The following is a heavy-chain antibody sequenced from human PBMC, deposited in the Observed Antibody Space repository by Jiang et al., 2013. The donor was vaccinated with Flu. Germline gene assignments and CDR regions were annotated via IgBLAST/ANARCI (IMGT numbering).Heavy chain of an antibody. J-gene: IGHJ4*02. Sequence: VQLVESGGGVVRPGRSLRLSCVVSGFTFSASAMHWVRQAPGKGLEWVAVISQAETVADYADSVRGRFTISRDDSKNTLYLQMNSLRIEDTAMYYCAKDQGLGFSDFDHWGLGTLVTVSS. D-gene: IGHD2/OR15-2a*01. CDR1: GFTFSASA. CDR3: AKDQGLGFSDFDH. V-gene: IGHV3-30-3*02. CDR2: ISQAETVA.